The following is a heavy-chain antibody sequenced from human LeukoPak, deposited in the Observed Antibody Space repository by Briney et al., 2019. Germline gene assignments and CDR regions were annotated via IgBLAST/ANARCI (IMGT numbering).Heavy chain of an antibody. CDR3: ARFPGIANVFYYGMDV. J-gene: IGHJ6*02. V-gene: IGHV3-66*01. Sequence: SGGSAYFADSVKGRFTISRDSSKNTLYLQMNSLRVEDTTVYYCARFPGIANVFYYGMDVWGQGTTVTVSS. CDR2: SGGSA. D-gene: IGHD6-13*01.